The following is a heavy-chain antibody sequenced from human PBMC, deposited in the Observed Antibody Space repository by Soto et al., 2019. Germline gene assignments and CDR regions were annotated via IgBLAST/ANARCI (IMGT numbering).Heavy chain of an antibody. Sequence: XETLSLTCAVYGLSFSGYYWSWIRQPPGKGLEWIGEINHSGSTNYSPSLKSRVTISVDTSKNQFSLKLSSVTAADTAVYYCARGIGSGTTHTFDYWGQGPLVTVS. V-gene: IGHV4-34*01. CDR1: GLSFSGYY. D-gene: IGHD1-7*01. CDR3: ARGIGSGTTHTFDY. CDR2: INHSGST. J-gene: IGHJ4*02.